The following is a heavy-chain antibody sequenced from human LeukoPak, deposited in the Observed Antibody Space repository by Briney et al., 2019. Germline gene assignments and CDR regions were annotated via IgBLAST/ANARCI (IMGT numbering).Heavy chain of an antibody. V-gene: IGHV4-39*07. D-gene: IGHD5-24*01. CDR3: ARVRRDGYNRRRNDAFDI. Sequence: SETLSLTCTVSGGSISSSSYYWGWIRQPPGKGLEWIGSIYYSGSTYYNPSLKSRVTISVDTSKNQFSLKLSSVTAADTAVYYCARVRRDGYNRRRNDAFDIWGQGTMVTVSS. J-gene: IGHJ3*02. CDR2: IYYSGST. CDR1: GGSISSSSYY.